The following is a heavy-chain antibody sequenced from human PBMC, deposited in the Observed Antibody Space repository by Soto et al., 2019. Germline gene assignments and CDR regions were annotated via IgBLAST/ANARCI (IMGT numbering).Heavy chain of an antibody. CDR2: INPSGGST. D-gene: IGHD5-18*01. V-gene: IGHV1-46*01. CDR3: ATTPGYSYGTDDAFDI. CDR1: GYTFTSYY. J-gene: IGHJ3*02. Sequence: ASVKVSCKASGYTFTSYYMHWVRQAPGQGLEWMGIINPSGGSTSYAQKFQGRVTMTRDTSTSTVYMELSSLRSEDTAVYYCATTPGYSYGTDDAFDIWGQGTMVTVSS.